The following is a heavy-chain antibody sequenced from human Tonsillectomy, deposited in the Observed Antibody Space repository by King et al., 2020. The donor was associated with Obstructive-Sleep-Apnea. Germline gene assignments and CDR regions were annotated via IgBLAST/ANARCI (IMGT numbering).Heavy chain of an antibody. D-gene: IGHD1-26*01. Sequence: QLQESGPGLVKPSETLSLPCTVSGGSNSTPSYYLVCIRQPPGKGLEWIGRIYYRRSTYYNPSPKSRVTISVNTSKNRFSLKLYSLTAADTAIYYCARIWRAVAYNWFDPWGQGTLVTVSS. V-gene: IGHV4-39*07. CDR2: IYYRRST. J-gene: IGHJ5*02. CDR1: GGSNSTPSYY. CDR3: ARIWRAVAYNWFDP.